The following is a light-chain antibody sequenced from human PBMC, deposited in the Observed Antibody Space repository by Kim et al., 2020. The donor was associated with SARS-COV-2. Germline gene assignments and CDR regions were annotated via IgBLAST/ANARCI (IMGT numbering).Light chain of an antibody. CDR2: SDS. CDR3: QVWDSSTWV. CDR1: NIGSKN. Sequence: SYELTQPLSVSVALGQTARITCGGNNIGSKNVHWYQQKPGQAPVLVIYSDSNRPSGIPERFSGSYSGNTATLTISRAEAGDEADYYCQVWDSSTWVFGVGTQLTVL. J-gene: IGLJ3*02. V-gene: IGLV3-9*01.